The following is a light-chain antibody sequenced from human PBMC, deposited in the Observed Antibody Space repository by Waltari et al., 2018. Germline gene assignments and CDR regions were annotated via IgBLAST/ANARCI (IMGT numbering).Light chain of an antibody. J-gene: IGKJ2*01. CDR1: QGISSY. V-gene: IGKV1D-43*01. CDR3: QQYYSTPRT. CDR2: YAS. Sequence: AIRMTQSPFSLSASVGDRVTITCWASQGISSYLAWYQQKPAKAPKLFIYYASSLQSGVTSRFSGRGSGTDYTLTISSLQPEDFATYYCQQYYSTPRTFGQGTKLEIK.